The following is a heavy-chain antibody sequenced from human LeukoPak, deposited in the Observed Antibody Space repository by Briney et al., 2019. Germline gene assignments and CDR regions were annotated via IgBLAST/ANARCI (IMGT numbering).Heavy chain of an antibody. D-gene: IGHD3-16*02. J-gene: IGHJ4*02. Sequence: GGSLRLSCAASGFTFSSYSMNWVRQAPGKGLEWVSSISSSSSYIYYADSVKGRFTISRDNAKNSPYLQMNSLRAEDTAVYYCASEIMITFGGVIATDYWGQGTLVTVSS. V-gene: IGHV3-21*01. CDR2: ISSSSSYI. CDR1: GFTFSSYS. CDR3: ASEIMITFGGVIATDY.